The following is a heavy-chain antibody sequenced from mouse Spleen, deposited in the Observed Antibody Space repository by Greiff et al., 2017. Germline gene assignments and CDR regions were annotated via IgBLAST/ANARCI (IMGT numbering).Heavy chain of an antibody. D-gene: IGHD1-1*01. CDR2: IDPSDSYT. J-gene: IGHJ4*01. CDR1: GYTFTSYW. V-gene: IGHV1-69*01. CDR3: ARAYYYGSRGYAMDY. Sequence: QVQLQQPGAELVMPGASVKLSCKASGYTFTSYWMHWVKQRPGQGLEWIGEIDPSDSYTNYNQKFKGKATLTVDNSSSTAYMQLSSLTSEDSAVYYCARAYYYGSRGYAMDYWGQGTSVTVSS.